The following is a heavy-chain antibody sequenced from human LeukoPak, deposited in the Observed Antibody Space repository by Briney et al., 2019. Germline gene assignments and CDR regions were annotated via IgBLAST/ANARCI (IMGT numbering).Heavy chain of an antibody. CDR2: IIPIFGTA. D-gene: IGHD6-13*01. J-gene: IGHJ4*02. V-gene: IGHV1-69*13. CDR3: ARDPPTGSSSWYGYFDY. Sequence: SVKVSCKASGGTFSSYAISWVRQAPGQGLEWMGGIIPIFGTANYAQKFQGRVTITADESTSTAYMELSSPRSEDTAVYYCARDPPTGSSSWYGYFDYWGQGTLVTVSS. CDR1: GGTFSSYA.